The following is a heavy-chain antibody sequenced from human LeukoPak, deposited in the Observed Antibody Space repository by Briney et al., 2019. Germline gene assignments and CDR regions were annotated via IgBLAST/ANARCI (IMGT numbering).Heavy chain of an antibody. Sequence: ASVKVSRKASGYTFTTYYIHWVRQAPGQGLEWMGWISPNSGGTNYAQNFQGRVTMTRDTSISTAYMELSRLRSDDTAVYYCALGRRDGYNYADYWGQGTLVTVSS. CDR2: ISPNSGGT. CDR1: GYTFTTYY. J-gene: IGHJ4*02. D-gene: IGHD5-24*01. V-gene: IGHV1-2*02. CDR3: ALGRRDGYNYADY.